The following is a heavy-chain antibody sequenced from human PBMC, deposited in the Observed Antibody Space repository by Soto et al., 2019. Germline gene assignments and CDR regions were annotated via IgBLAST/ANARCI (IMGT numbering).Heavy chain of an antibody. CDR2: IYRSGAT. D-gene: IGHD3-10*01. CDR1: VFTVTINY. V-gene: IGHV3-53*01. Sequence: WGALLVCWVSSVFTVTINYMTWVRQAPGKGLEWVSVIYRSGATYYPDSVRGRFTASRDYSHNTLYLQMDSLRVEDTAVYYCARDSGMIRGSYGVDVWGPGTTVTVSS. CDR3: ARDSGMIRGSYGVDV. J-gene: IGHJ6*01.